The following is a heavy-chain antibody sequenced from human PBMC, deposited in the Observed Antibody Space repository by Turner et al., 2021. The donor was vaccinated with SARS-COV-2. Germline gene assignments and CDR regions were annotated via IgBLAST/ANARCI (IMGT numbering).Heavy chain of an antibody. J-gene: IGHJ5*02. CDR1: GYTFTSYD. V-gene: IGHV1-8*01. Sequence: QVQLVQSGAEVKKPGASVKVSCKASGYTFTSYDINWVRQATGQGLEWMGWMDPNIGNTGYAQKFQGRVTMTRNTSISTAYMELSSLRSEDTAVYYCARASRAIFGVLYNWFDPWGQGTLVTVSS. CDR3: ARASRAIFGVLYNWFDP. CDR2: MDPNIGNT. D-gene: IGHD3-3*01.